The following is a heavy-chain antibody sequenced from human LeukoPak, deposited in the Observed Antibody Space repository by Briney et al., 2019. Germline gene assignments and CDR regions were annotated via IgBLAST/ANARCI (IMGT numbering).Heavy chain of an antibody. J-gene: IGHJ3*02. D-gene: IGHD6-13*01. Sequence: GASVKVSCKASGGTFSSYAISWVRQAPGQGLEWMGRIIPILGIANYAQKFQGRVTITADKSTSTAYMELSSLRSEDTAVYYCASGGSSSQHTYDAFDIWGQGTMVTVSS. V-gene: IGHV1-69*04. CDR3: ASGGSSSQHTYDAFDI. CDR1: GGTFSSYA. CDR2: IIPILGIA.